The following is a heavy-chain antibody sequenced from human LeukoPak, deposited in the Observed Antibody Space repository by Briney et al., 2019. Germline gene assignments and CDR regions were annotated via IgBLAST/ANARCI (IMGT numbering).Heavy chain of an antibody. Sequence: PGGSLRLSCAASGFTFSSYSMSWVHQAPGKGLKCVSSISSSSSYIYYADSVKGRFTISRDNAKNSLYLQMNSLRAEDTAVYYCARDRVTRPSDAFDIWGQGTMVTVSS. J-gene: IGHJ3*02. V-gene: IGHV3-21*01. CDR1: GFTFSSYS. D-gene: IGHD4-11*01. CDR3: ARDRVTRPSDAFDI. CDR2: ISSSSSYI.